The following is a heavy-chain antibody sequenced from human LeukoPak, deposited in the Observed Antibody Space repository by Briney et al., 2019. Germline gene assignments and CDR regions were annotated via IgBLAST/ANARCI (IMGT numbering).Heavy chain of an antibody. J-gene: IGHJ4*02. Sequence: ASVKVSCKASGYTFISYVISWVRQAPGQGLEWMGWINAYNGNTNYAQKVQGRVTMTTDTSTSTAYMELRSLRSDDTALYYCARDGFRGPSDYWGQGTLVTVSS. V-gene: IGHV1-18*01. D-gene: IGHD3-16*01. CDR2: INAYNGNT. CDR3: ARDGFRGPSDY. CDR1: GYTFISYV.